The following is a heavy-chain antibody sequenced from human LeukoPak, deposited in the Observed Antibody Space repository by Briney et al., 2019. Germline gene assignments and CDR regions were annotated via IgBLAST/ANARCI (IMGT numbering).Heavy chain of an antibody. CDR3: AKPSSGWYFFDY. Sequence: AGESLRLSCAGSDFSFITYAMSWVRQAPGKGLEWVSTIAGRGDATYYADSVKGRFTISRDNSKNTLYLQMNSLRAEDTAVYYCAKPSSGWYFFDYWGQGTLVTVSS. CDR2: IAGRGDAT. D-gene: IGHD6-19*01. CDR1: DFSFITYA. V-gene: IGHV3-23*01. J-gene: IGHJ4*02.